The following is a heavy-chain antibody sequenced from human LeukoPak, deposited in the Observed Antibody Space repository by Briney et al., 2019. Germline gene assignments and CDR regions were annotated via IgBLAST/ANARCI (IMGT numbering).Heavy chain of an antibody. CDR1: GFTFSSYA. Sequence: LPGGSLRLSCAASGFTFSSYAMSWVRQAPGKGLEWVSAISGSGGSTYYADSVKGRFTISRDNSKNTLYLQMNSLRAEDTAVYYCAKDDRPGRVSSWYFGYWGQGTLVTVSS. J-gene: IGHJ4*02. CDR2: ISGSGGST. V-gene: IGHV3-23*01. D-gene: IGHD6-13*01. CDR3: AKDDRPGRVSSWYFGY.